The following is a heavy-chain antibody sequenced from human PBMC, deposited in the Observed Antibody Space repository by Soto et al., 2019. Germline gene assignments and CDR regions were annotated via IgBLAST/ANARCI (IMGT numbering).Heavy chain of an antibody. CDR2: IYYRGNT. V-gene: IGHV4-39*01. CDR1: GGSISSSSYY. CDR3: ARPQGTTSMYQWFDP. J-gene: IGHJ5*02. Sequence: QVQLEESGPRLVRPSETLSLTCTVSGGSISSSSYYWGWIRQSPGKGLEWFGSIYYRGNTYYNASLKSRVTISVDTSKNQFSLKLTSVTAADTAVYYCARPQGTTSMYQWFDPWGQGTLVTVSS. D-gene: IGHD4-17*01.